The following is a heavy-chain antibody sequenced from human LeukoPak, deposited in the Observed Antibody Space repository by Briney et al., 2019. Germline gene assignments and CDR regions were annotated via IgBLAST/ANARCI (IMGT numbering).Heavy chain of an antibody. D-gene: IGHD1-26*01. CDR3: VRDRGTYRPIDY. V-gene: IGHV3-48*04. CDR1: GFTFSSYS. CDR2: ITPNSDTI. J-gene: IGHJ4*02. Sequence: PGGSLRLSCAASGFTFSSYSMNWVRQAPGKGLEWLSYITPNSDTIYYADSVKGRFTISRDNAQNSLYLQMNSLRAEDTAIYYCVRDRGTYRPIDYWGQGTLVTVSS.